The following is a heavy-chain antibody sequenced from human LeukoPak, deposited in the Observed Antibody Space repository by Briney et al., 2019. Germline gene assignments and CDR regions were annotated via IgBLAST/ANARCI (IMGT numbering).Heavy chain of an antibody. Sequence: ASVKVSCKASGYTFTSYGMSWVRQAPGQGLEWMGWISAYNGNTNYAQKLKGRVTMTTDTSTSTAYLELRSLRSDDTAVYYCARVPGYYYYYYMDVWGKGTTVTVSS. CDR1: GYTFTSYG. CDR2: ISAYNGNT. CDR3: ARVPGYYYYYYMDV. V-gene: IGHV1-18*01. J-gene: IGHJ6*03.